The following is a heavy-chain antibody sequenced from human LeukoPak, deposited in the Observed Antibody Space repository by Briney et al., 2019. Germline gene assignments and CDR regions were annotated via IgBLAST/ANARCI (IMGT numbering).Heavy chain of an antibody. CDR1: GGSISSYY. D-gene: IGHD5-24*01. CDR3: ARGGDGYNYFDY. CDR2: IYYSGST. J-gene: IGHJ4*02. V-gene: IGHV4-59*01. Sequence: PAETLSLTCTVSGGSISSYYWSWIRQPPGKGLEWIAYIYYSGSTNYNPSLKSRVTISVDTSKNQFSLKLSSVTGADTAVYYCARGGDGYNYFDYWGQGTLVTVSS.